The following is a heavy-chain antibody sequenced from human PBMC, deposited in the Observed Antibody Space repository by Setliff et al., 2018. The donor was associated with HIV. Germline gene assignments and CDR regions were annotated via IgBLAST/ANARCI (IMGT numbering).Heavy chain of an antibody. D-gene: IGHD2-2*01. CDR3: VRGFCSSTTCYGDYYYMDV. Sequence: ETLSLTCTVSGGSISGYYWSWIRQPPGKGLEWIGTIFYTGNTNYNPSLKSRVTLSGGMSENQLFLRLTSVTAADTAVYYCVRGFCSSTTCYGDYYYMDVWGKGSTVTVSS. CDR1: GGSISGYY. CDR2: IFYTGNT. J-gene: IGHJ6*03. V-gene: IGHV4-59*01.